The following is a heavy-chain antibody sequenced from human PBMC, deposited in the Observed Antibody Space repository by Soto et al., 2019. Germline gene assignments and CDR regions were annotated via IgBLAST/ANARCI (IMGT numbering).Heavy chain of an antibody. CDR2: IKSKTDGGTT. CDR1: GFTFSNAW. V-gene: IGHV3-15*07. D-gene: IGHD3-22*01. Sequence: GGSLRLSCAASGFTFSNAWINCVRQAPGKGLEWVGRIKSKTDGGTTDYAAPVKGRFAVSRDDSRNMVYLQMNSLKTEDTGINGRVRGGHRVQAEEELVLGLVYRHGESTLEGRVVVGVSTMIDFPNPLQPLPWG. J-gene: IGHJ5*02. CDR3: VRGGHRVQAEEELVLGLVYRHGESTLEGRVVVGVSTMIDFPNPLQPLP.